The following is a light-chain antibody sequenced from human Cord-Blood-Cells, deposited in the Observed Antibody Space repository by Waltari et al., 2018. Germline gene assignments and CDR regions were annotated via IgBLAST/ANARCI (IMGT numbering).Light chain of an antibody. J-gene: IGLJ2*01. CDR2: EVS. Sequence: QSALTQPPSASGSPGPSVTISCTGTSSDVGGYNYVSWYQQHPGKAPKLMIYEVSKRPSGVPERFSGSKSGNTASLTVSGLQAEDEADYYCSSYAGSNNVVFGGGTKLTVL. CDR3: SSYAGSNNVV. CDR1: SSDVGGYNY. V-gene: IGLV2-8*01.